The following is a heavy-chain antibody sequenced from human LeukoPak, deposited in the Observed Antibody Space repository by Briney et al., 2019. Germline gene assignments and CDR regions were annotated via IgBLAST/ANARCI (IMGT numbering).Heavy chain of an antibody. Sequence: ASVKVSCKASGYTFTNYDVNWVRQATGQGLEWMGWMNPKSNNRGYAQKFQGRVTITTNTSISTAYMELSRLRSDDTAVYYCARTNYYDSSGYSTPIGGWYFDLWGRGTLVTVSS. J-gene: IGHJ2*01. CDR3: ARTNYYDSSGYSTPIGGWYFDL. D-gene: IGHD3-22*01. V-gene: IGHV1-8*03. CDR2: MNPKSNNR. CDR1: GYTFTNYD.